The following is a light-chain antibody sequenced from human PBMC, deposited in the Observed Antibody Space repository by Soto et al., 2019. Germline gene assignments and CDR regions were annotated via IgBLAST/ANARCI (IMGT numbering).Light chain of an antibody. J-gene: IGLJ1*01. Sequence: QSALTQPASVSGSPGQSITISCTGTSSDVGGYNYVSWYQQHPGKAPKLMIYEVSNWPSGVSNRFSGSKSGNTASLTISGLQAEDEADYYCSSYTSSSTFFYVFGTGTKLTVL. CDR1: SSDVGGYNY. CDR2: EVS. CDR3: SSYTSSSTFFYV. V-gene: IGLV2-14*01.